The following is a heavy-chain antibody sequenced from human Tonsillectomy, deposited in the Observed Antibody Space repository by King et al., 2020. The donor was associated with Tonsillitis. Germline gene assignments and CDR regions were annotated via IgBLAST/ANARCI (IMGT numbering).Heavy chain of an antibody. V-gene: IGHV3-30-3*01. CDR3: AREGITGTTGGIYYYYGMDV. CDR1: GFTFSSYA. J-gene: IGHJ6*02. D-gene: IGHD1-7*01. Sequence: QLVQSGGGVVQPGRSLRLSCAASGFTFSSYAMHWVRQAPGKGLECVAVISYDGSNKYYADSVKGRFTISRDNSKNTLDLQMNSLRAEDTAVYYCAREGITGTTGGIYYYYGMDVWGQGTTVTVSS. CDR2: ISYDGSNK.